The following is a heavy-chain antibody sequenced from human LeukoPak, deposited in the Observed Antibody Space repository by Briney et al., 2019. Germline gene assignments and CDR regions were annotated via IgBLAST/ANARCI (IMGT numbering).Heavy chain of an antibody. CDR2: IYTSGST. V-gene: IGHV4-61*02. Sequence: SETLSLTCTVSGGSISSGSYYWSWIRQPAGKGLEWIGRIYTSGSTNYNPSLKSRVTISVDTSKNQFSLKLSSVTAADTAVYYCARDPIDRFDILTGTWGQGTLVTVSS. CDR1: GGSISSGSYY. CDR3: ARDPIDRFDILTGT. J-gene: IGHJ4*02. D-gene: IGHD3-9*01.